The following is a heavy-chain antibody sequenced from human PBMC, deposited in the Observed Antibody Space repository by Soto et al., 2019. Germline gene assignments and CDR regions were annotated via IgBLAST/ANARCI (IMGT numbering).Heavy chain of an antibody. CDR2: ISGGGDAP. D-gene: IGHD3-10*01. V-gene: IGHV3-23*01. Sequence: EVQLLESGGGLVQPVGSLRLSCAGSGFTFINYAMNWVRQAPGKGLEWVSTISGGGDAPFFADSVRGRFTISRDNSKTTVTLQMNNLGVDDTAVYFCARKVPGSTSRPDYWYFDLWGRGTLVTVSS. J-gene: IGHJ2*01. CDR1: GFTFINYA. CDR3: ARKVPGSTSRPDYWYFDL.